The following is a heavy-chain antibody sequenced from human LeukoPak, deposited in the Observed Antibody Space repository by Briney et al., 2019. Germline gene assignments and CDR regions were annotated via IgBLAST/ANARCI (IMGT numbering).Heavy chain of an antibody. CDR2: IYYSGST. CDR1: GGSISSSSYY. J-gene: IGHJ4*02. D-gene: IGHD1-26*01. Sequence: SETLSLTCTVSGGSISSSSYYWGWIRQPPGKGLEWIGSIYYSGSTYYNPSLKSRVTISVDTSKNQFSLKLSSVTAADTAVYYCARALALGQLLFDYWGQGTLVTVSS. CDR3: ARALALGQLLFDY. V-gene: IGHV4-39*07.